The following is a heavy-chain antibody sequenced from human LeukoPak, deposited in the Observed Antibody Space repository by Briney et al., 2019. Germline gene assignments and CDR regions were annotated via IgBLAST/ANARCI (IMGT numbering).Heavy chain of an antibody. CDR3: ARASGPFDY. D-gene: IGHD3/OR15-3a*01. CDR1: GFTFGDYA. J-gene: IGHJ4*02. V-gene: IGHV3-9*01. Sequence: GGSLRLSCAASGFTFGDYAMHWVRQAPGKGLEWVSRIGWNSGSIAYADSVKGRFTISRDNAKNSLYLQMNSLRPEDTALYYCARASGPFDYWGQGTLVTVSS. CDR2: IGWNSGSI.